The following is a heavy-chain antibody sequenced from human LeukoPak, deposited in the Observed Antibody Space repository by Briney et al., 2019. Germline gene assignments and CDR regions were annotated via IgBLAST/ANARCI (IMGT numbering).Heavy chain of an antibody. J-gene: IGHJ4*02. CDR1: GYTLIELS. CDR2: FDPEDGKT. V-gene: IGHV1-24*01. CDR3: ARGYYYGSGSYNFDY. Sequence: ASVKVSCKVSGYTLIELSMHWVRQAPGKGLEWMGGFDPEDGKTIYAQKFQGRVTMTRNTSISTAYMELSSLRSEDTAVYYCARGYYYGSGSYNFDYWGQGTLVTVSS. D-gene: IGHD3-10*01.